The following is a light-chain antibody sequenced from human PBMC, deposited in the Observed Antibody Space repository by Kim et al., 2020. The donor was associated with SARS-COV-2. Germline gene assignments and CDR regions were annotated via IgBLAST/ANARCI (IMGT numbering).Light chain of an antibody. CDR3: SGWDETLSARV. V-gene: IGLV1-47*02. J-gene: IGLJ3*02. CDR1: SSNIGKTY. Sequence: ELTQPPSASGTPGQTVTISCSGGSSNIGKTYVYWYQQLPGTAPRLLIYANSQRPSGVPDRFSGSKSGTSASLAISGLRSEDEADYYCSGWDETLSARVFGGGTQLTVL. CDR2: ANS.